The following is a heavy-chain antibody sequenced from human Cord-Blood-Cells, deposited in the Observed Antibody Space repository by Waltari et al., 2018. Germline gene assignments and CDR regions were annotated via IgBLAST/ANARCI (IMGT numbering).Heavy chain of an antibody. Sequence: QVQLQQWGAGLLKPSETLSLTCAVYGGSFSGYYWSWIRQPPGKGLEWIGEINHSGSTNYHPSLKRRVTISVDTSKNQFSLKLSSVTAADTAVYYCARPRGMVRGVITDAFDIWGQGTMVTVSS. CDR2: INHSGST. CDR1: GGSFSGYY. CDR3: ARPRGMVRGVITDAFDI. D-gene: IGHD3-10*01. J-gene: IGHJ3*02. V-gene: IGHV4-34*01.